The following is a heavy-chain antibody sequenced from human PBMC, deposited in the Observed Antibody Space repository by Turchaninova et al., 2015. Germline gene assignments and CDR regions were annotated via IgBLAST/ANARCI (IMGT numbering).Heavy chain of an antibody. CDR1: GGSLSSSS. Sequence: QVQLQESGPGLVKPSETLSLTCPVSGGSLSSSSWNWIRPSPGKGLEWIGSIYYTGSTTFNPSLTSRVTISIDTSKSQFALNLSAVTAADTAVYYCARGDHYAPYFDFWGQGTLVTVSS. CDR2: IYYTGST. D-gene: IGHD2-2*01. CDR3: ARGDHYAPYFDF. J-gene: IGHJ4*02. V-gene: IGHV4-59*01.